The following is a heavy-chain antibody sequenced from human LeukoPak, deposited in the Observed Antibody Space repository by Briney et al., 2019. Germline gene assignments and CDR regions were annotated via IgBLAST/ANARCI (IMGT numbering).Heavy chain of an antibody. CDR2: IYYSGSP. Sequence: SETLSLTCTVSGGSISTNDYYWGWIRQPPGKGLEWIGYIYYSGSPYYNPSLKSRITISVDTSKNQFSLKLSSVAAADTAVYYCARGVLIAGAFDIWGQGTMVTVSS. J-gene: IGHJ3*02. CDR1: GGSISTNDYY. D-gene: IGHD3-9*01. CDR3: ARGVLIAGAFDI. V-gene: IGHV4-31*03.